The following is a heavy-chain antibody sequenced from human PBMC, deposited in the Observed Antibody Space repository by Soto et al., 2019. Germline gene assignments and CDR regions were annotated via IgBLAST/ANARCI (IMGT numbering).Heavy chain of an antibody. V-gene: IGHV1-18*01. CDR3: ARDRDYSTYYYGMDV. Sequence: ASVKVSCKASGYTFTSYGISWVRQAPGQGLEWMGWISAYNGNTNYAQKLQGRVTMTTDTSTSTAYMELRSLRSDDTAVYYCARDRDYSTYYYGMDVWGQGTTVTVYS. D-gene: IGHD4-4*01. CDR2: ISAYNGNT. J-gene: IGHJ6*02. CDR1: GYTFTSYG.